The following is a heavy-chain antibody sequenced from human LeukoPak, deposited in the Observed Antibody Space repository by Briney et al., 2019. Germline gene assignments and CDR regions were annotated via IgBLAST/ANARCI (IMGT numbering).Heavy chain of an antibody. CDR2: LYDYGRT. D-gene: IGHD5-18*01. CDR1: GGSISSHY. Sequence: SETLSLTCTVSGGSISSHYWSWIRQPPGKGLEWIGYLYDYGRTKHNPSLNSRLTLSADTSKNQFSLRLSSVTTADTAVYFCATIKRGNIFGYFDFWGQGILVAVSS. J-gene: IGHJ4*02. CDR3: ATIKRGNIFGYFDF. V-gene: IGHV4-59*11.